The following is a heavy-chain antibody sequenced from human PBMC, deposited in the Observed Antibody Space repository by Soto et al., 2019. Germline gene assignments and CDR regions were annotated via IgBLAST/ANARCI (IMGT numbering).Heavy chain of an antibody. J-gene: IGHJ4*02. Sequence: QVQLVQSGAEVKKPGASVKVSCKASGYTFTGIYMHWVRQDPGQGLEWIGWINPNSGGTKFAQNFQGRVTLTRDTSLGTASIGLSRLRSEHTAVYYCASVSTPGSGTHYSYDSGGQGTLVTFSS. CDR2: INPNSGGT. D-gene: IGHD3-10*01. V-gene: IGHV1-2*02. CDR3: ASVSTPGSGTHYSYDS. CDR1: GYTFTGIY.